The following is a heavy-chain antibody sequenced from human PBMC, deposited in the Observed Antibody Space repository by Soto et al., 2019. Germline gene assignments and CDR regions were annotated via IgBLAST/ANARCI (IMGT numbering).Heavy chain of an antibody. Sequence: SSSXSLTGTFGVCCVSSQYCSWIRQPAGKGLECIGRIYNGGIPLIHPSLESRVALSLDTSKNQFSLTLSSVTAADTATYYCASNDHDKSVYYFEYWGRGTLVNVYS. J-gene: IGHJ4*02. CDR3: ASNDHDKSVYYFEY. CDR2: IYNGGIP. CDR1: VCCVSSQY. D-gene: IGHD1-1*01. V-gene: IGHV4-4*07.